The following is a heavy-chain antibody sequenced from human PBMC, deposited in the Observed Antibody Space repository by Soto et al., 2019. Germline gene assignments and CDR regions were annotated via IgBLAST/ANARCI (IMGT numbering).Heavy chain of an antibody. J-gene: IGHJ6*02. CDR1: GFTFDDYT. Sequence: GGSLRLSCAAPGFTFDDYTMNWVRQAPGKGLEWVSLFSWDGGSTYYADSVKGRFTISRDNSKNSLYLQMNSLRTEDTALYYCAKDQYADRGYSGYENYYYGMDVWGQGTTVTVSS. CDR3: AKDQYADRGYSGYENYYYGMDV. V-gene: IGHV3-43*01. D-gene: IGHD5-12*01. CDR2: FSWDGGST.